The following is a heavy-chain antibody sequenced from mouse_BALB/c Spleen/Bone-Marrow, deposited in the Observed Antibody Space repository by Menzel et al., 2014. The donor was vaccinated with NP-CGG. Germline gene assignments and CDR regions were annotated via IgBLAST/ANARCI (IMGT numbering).Heavy chain of an antibody. CDR2: INPGSGGT. Sequence: VQLVESGAELVRPGTSVKVSCKASGYAFTNYLIEWVKRRPGQGLEWIGVINPGSGGTNYNEKFKGKATLTADKSSSTAYMQLSSLTSDDSAVYFCARGGDYGFMDYWGQGTSVTVSS. J-gene: IGHJ4*01. V-gene: IGHV1-54*01. CDR1: GYAFTNYL. D-gene: IGHD1-2*01. CDR3: ARGGDYGFMDY.